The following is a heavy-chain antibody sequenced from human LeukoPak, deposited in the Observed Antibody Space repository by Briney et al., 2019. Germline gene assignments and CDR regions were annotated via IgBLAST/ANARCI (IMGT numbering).Heavy chain of an antibody. D-gene: IGHD4-17*01. CDR3: ARAYYGAVPFDI. CDR1: GCTFSNYE. CDR2: ISSSGSTI. V-gene: IGHV3-48*03. J-gene: IGHJ3*02. Sequence: GGSLRLSCAASGCTFSNYEMNWVRQAPGKGLEWVSYISSSGSTIYYADSVKGRFTISRDNAKNSLYLQMNSLRAEDTAVYYCARAYYGAVPFDIWGQGTMVTVSS.